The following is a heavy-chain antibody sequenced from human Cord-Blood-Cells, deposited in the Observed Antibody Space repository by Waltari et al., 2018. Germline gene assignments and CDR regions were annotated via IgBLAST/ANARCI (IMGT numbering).Heavy chain of an antibody. CDR1: GGSISSSSYY. V-gene: IGHV4-39*01. Sequence: QLQLQESGPGLVKPSETLSLTCTVSGGSISSSSYYWGWIRQPPGKGLEWIGSIYYSGSTHDNPSLKSRVTISVDTSKNQFSLKLSAVTAADTAVYYCARRAGIAARNWFDPWGQGTLVTVSS. J-gene: IGHJ5*02. D-gene: IGHD6-6*01. CDR3: ARRAGIAARNWFDP. CDR2: IYYSGST.